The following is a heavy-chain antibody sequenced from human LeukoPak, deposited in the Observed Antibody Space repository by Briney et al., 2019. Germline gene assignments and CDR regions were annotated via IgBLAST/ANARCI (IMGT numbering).Heavy chain of an antibody. J-gene: IGHJ5*02. CDR3: ARGLIAVAGKGDWFDP. CDR1: GGSFSGYY. D-gene: IGHD6-19*01. V-gene: IGHV4-34*01. Sequence: SETLSLTRAVYGGSFSGYYWSWIRQPPGKGLEWIGEINHSGSTNYNPSLKSRVTISVDTSKNQFSLKLSSVTAADTAVYYCARGLIAVAGKGDWFDPWGQGTLVTVSS. CDR2: INHSGST.